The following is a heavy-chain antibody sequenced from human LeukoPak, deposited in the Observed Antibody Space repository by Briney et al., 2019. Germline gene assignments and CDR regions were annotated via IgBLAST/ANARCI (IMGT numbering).Heavy chain of an antibody. D-gene: IGHD5-12*01. CDR3: ASSILSGYVMDF. CDR1: GFSLTNYG. J-gene: IGHJ4*02. V-gene: IGHV3-33*01. Sequence: GGSLRLSCAASGFSLTNYGMHWVRQAPGKGLEWVAVIWYDGGNKYYADSVKGRFTISRDNSKNTLYLQMNSLRAEDTAVYYCASSILSGYVMDFWGQGTLVTVSS. CDR2: IWYDGGNK.